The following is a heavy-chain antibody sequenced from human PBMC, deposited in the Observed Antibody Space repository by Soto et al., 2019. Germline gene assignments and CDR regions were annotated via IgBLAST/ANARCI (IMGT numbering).Heavy chain of an antibody. D-gene: IGHD3-3*01. V-gene: IGHV1-69*06. CDR1: GGTFSSYA. J-gene: IGHJ6*02. CDR2: IIPIFGTA. CDR3: ARSGPFRSGYYTTRYYYGMDV. Sequence: SVKVSCKASGGTFSSYAISWVRQAPGQGLEWMGGIIPIFGTANYAQKFQGRVTITADKSTSTAYMELSSLRSEDTAVYYCARSGPFRSGYYTTRYYYGMDVWGHGTTVTVSS.